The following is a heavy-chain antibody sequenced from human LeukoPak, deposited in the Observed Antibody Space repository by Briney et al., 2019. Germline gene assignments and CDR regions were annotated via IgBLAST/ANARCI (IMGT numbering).Heavy chain of an antibody. Sequence: GESLKISCKGSGYSFTSYWIGWVRQMPGKGLEWMGIIYPGDSDTRYSPSFQGQVTISADKSISTAYLQWSSLKASDTAVYYCARALQSNYGYDAFDIWGQGTVVTVSS. J-gene: IGHJ3*02. CDR3: ARALQSNYGYDAFDI. CDR2: IYPGDSDT. CDR1: GYSFTSYW. D-gene: IGHD4-11*01. V-gene: IGHV5-51*01.